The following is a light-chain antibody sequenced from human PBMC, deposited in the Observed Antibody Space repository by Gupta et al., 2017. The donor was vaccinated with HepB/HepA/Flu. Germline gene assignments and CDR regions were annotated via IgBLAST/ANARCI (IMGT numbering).Light chain of an antibody. V-gene: IGKV3-20*01. CDR3: QQYGSSPGFT. Sequence: EIVLTQSPGTLSLSPGERATLSCRASQSVSSSYLAWYQQKPGQAPRLLIYGASSRATGIPDRFSGSGSGTDFTLTISSLEPEDFAVYYCQQYGSSPGFTFGHGTKVDIK. CDR1: QSVSSSY. J-gene: IGKJ3*01. CDR2: GAS.